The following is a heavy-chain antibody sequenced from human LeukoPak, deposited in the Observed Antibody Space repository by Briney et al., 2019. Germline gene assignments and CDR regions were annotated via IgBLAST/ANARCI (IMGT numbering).Heavy chain of an antibody. J-gene: IGHJ4*02. Sequence: PGGSLRLSCAASGFLFSSYEMNWVRQAPGKGLEWVSYISTSGGTIYYADSVRGRFTISRDNAKNSLYLQMNSLRAEDTAVYYCARDSYYGGRQDYWGQGTLVTVSS. CDR3: ARDSYYGGRQDY. D-gene: IGHD4-23*01. V-gene: IGHV3-48*03. CDR1: GFLFSSYE. CDR2: ISTSGGTI.